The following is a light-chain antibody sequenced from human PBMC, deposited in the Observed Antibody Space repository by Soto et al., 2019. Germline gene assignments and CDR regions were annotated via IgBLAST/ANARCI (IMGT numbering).Light chain of an antibody. CDR3: SSYTSSSTLEGV. CDR1: SSDVGGYNY. CDR2: DVS. J-gene: IGLJ1*01. V-gene: IGLV2-14*01. Sequence: QSVLTQPASVSGSPGQSITISCTGTSSDVGGYNYVSWYQQHPGKAPKLMIYDVSNRPSGVSNRFSGSKSGNTASLTISGLQAEDEADDYCSSYTSSSTLEGVFGTGTKLTVL.